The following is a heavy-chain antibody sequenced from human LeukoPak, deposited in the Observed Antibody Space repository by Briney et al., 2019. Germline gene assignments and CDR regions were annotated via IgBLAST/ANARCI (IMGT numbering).Heavy chain of an antibody. Sequence: GGSLRLSCAASGFAFSTYWMHWVRQAPGKGLEWVAVISYDGSNKYYADSVKGRFTISRDNSKNTLYLQMNSLRAEDTAVYYCARDLTYYYGSGSYSLDYWGQGTLVTVSS. J-gene: IGHJ4*02. CDR3: ARDLTYYYGSGSYSLDY. V-gene: IGHV3-30-3*01. CDR2: ISYDGSNK. CDR1: GFAFSTYW. D-gene: IGHD3-10*01.